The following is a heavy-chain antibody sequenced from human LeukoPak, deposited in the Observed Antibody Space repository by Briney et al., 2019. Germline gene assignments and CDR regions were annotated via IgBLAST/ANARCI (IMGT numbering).Heavy chain of an antibody. J-gene: IGHJ5*02. V-gene: IGHV4-59*01. CDR2: IYYSGST. CDR1: GGSISSYY. CDR3: AKDLGAAMVRGPFDP. Sequence: PSETLSLTCTVSGGSISSYYWSWIRQPPGKGLEWIGYIYYSGSTNYNPSLKSRVTISVDTSKNQFSLKLSSVTAADTAVYYCAKDLGAAMVRGPFDPWGQGTLVTVSS. D-gene: IGHD3-10*01.